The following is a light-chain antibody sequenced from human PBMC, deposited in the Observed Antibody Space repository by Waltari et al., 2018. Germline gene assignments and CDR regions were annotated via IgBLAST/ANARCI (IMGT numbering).Light chain of an antibody. CDR3: CSYAGSYTFVV. V-gene: IGLV2-11*01. Sequence: QSALTQPRSVSGSPGPSVTISCTGTSSDVGGYNYVSWYQQHPGKAPKLMLYDVSNRPSGVPDRFSGSKSGNTASLTISGLQAEDEADYYCCSYAGSYTFVVFGGGTKLTVL. CDR1: SSDVGGYNY. J-gene: IGLJ2*01. CDR2: DVS.